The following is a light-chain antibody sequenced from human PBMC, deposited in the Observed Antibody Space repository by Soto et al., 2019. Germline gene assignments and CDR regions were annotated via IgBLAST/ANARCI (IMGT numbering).Light chain of an antibody. CDR1: NIGGKS. J-gene: IGLJ1*01. Sequence: SYELTQKSSGSGAPGQTARISCGGNNIGGKSVHWYQQKPGQAPVVVVYDDSDRPSGIPERFSGSNSGNTATLTISRVEAGDEADYHCQVWDDNSDHHVFGTGTKVTVL. V-gene: IGLV3-21*02. CDR3: QVWDDNSDHHV. CDR2: DDS.